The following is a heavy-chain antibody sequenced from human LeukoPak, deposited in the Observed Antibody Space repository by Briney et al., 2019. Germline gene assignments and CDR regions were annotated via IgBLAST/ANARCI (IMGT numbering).Heavy chain of an antibody. J-gene: IGHJ4*02. CDR2: ITGDCNYI. CDR1: GFTFNDYT. CDR3: ARERNFYYFDY. V-gene: IGHV3-21*01. D-gene: IGHD3-3*01. Sequence: GGSLRLSCAASGFTFNDYTMTWVRQAPGKGLEWGSPITGDCNYIFYADSVKGRFTISRDNAQNSLFLELNSLRGEDTAVYYCARERNFYYFDYWGQGALVTVSS.